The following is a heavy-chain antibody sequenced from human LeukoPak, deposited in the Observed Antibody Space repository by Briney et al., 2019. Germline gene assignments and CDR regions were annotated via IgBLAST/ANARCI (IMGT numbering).Heavy chain of an antibody. V-gene: IGHV3-7*03. D-gene: IGHD5-12*01. CDR2: IKEDGSVK. Sequence: SGGSLRLSCAASGFTFSSYAMHWVRQPPGKGLEWVANIKEDGSVKYYVDSVKGRFTISRDNTKDALYLQMNSLRADDTAVYFCARDSTWQLDYWGQGTLITVSS. CDR1: GFTFSSYA. J-gene: IGHJ4*02. CDR3: ARDSTWQLDY.